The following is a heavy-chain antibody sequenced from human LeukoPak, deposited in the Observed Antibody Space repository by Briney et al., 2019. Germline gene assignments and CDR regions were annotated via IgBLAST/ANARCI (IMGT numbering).Heavy chain of an antibody. CDR3: AKDMGPYYYDSSGLDY. CDR2: ISWNSGSI. J-gene: IGHJ4*02. V-gene: IGHV3-9*01. Sequence: GRSLRLSCAASGFTFDDYAMHWVRQAPGKGLEWVSGISWNSGSIGYADSVKGQFTISRDNAKNSLYLQMNSLRAEDTALYYCAKDMGPYYYDSSGLDYWGQGTLVTVSS. D-gene: IGHD3-22*01. CDR1: GFTFDDYA.